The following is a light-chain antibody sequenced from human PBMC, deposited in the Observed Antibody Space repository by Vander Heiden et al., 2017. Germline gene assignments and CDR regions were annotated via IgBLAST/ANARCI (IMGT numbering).Light chain of an antibody. CDR1: SLRSYY. CDR2: GKN. Sequence: SSELTQDPAVSVALGQTVRITCQGDSLRSYYARWYQQTPGQAPVLVIYGKNNRPSGIPDRFSVSSSGNTASLTITGAQTEDEADYYCNSRDSSGNHLVFGGGTKLTVL. J-gene: IGLJ3*02. CDR3: NSRDSSGNHLV. V-gene: IGLV3-19*01.